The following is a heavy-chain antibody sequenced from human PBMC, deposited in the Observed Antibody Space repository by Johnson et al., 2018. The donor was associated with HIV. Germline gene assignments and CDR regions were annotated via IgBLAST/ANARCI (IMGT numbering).Heavy chain of an antibody. CDR3: AKASSGWYTAFDI. D-gene: IGHD6-19*01. V-gene: IGHV3-30*18. J-gene: IGHJ3*02. Sequence: QVQLVESWGGVVQPGRSLRLSCAASRFTFSNYDIHWVRQAPGKGLEWVAVISYDGSKQYYADYVKGRFTISRDNSKNTLYLQMNSLRAEDTAVYYCAKASSGWYTAFDIWGQGTMVTVSS. CDR2: ISYDGSKQ. CDR1: RFTFSNYD.